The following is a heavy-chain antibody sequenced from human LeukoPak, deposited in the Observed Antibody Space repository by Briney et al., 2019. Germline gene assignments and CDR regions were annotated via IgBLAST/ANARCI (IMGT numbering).Heavy chain of an antibody. CDR3: ARATYYYDSSGYYFSAPLFDY. J-gene: IGHJ4*02. Sequence: SSVKVSCKASGGTFSSYAISWVRQAPGQGLEWMERIIPIFGTANYAQKFQGRVTITTDESTSTAYMELSSLRSEDTAVYYCARATYYYDSSGYYFSAPLFDYWGQGTLVTVSS. CDR2: IIPIFGTA. CDR1: GGTFSSYA. D-gene: IGHD3-22*01. V-gene: IGHV1-69*05.